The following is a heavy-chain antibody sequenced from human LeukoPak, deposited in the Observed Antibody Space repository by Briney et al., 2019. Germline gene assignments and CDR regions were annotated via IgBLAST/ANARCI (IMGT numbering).Heavy chain of an antibody. CDR3: ARVSISGGGVDY. CDR1: GFTFSDYT. V-gene: IGHV3-21*01. Sequence: GGSLRFSCAASGFTFSDYTMTWVRQAPGKGLEWVSCISTSSSYIYYADSLQGRFTVSRDNIENSLFLQMNSLIAEDTAVYYCARVSISGGGVDYWGQGTLVTVPS. J-gene: IGHJ4*02. D-gene: IGHD3-16*01. CDR2: ISTSSSYI.